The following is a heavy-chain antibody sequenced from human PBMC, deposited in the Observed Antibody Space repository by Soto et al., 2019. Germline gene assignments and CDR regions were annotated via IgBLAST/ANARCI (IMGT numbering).Heavy chain of an antibody. CDR1: GFTFSSYA. CDR2: ISGSGGST. J-gene: IGHJ4*02. CDR3: ARELFGELLVDY. Sequence: GGSLRLSCAASGFTFSSYAMSWVRQAPGKGLEWVSAISGSGGSTYYADSVKGRFTIPRDNAKNSLYLQMNSLRAEDTAVYYCARELFGELLVDYWGQGTLVTVSS. V-gene: IGHV3-23*01. D-gene: IGHD3-10*02.